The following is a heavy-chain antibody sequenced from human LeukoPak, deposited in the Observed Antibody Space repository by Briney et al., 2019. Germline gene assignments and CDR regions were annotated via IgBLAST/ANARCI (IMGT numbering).Heavy chain of an antibody. CDR1: GYTFTIYY. J-gene: IGHJ5*02. CDR2: INPSGGST. D-gene: IGHD4-11*01. V-gene: IGHV1-46*01. Sequence: ASVNVSCKASGYTFTIYYMHWVRQAPGQGLEWMGIINPSGGSTSYAQKFQGRVTMTRDTSTSTVYMELSSLRSEDTAVYYCARGYSLRAGRFDPWGQGTLVTVSS. CDR3: ARGYSLRAGRFDP.